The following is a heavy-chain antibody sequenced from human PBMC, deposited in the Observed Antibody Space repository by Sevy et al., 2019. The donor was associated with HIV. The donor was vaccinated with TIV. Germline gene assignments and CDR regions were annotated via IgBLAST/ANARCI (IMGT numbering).Heavy chain of an antibody. Sequence: GGSLRLSCPASGFTLSAYWMHWVRQAPGKGLEWVANINQGGSEKYYVDSMKGRFTISRDNAKNSLFLQMNSLRAEDTAVYYCARALAAAASSWGQGALVTVSS. V-gene: IGHV3-7*01. J-gene: IGHJ5*02. D-gene: IGHD6-13*01. CDR3: ARALAAAASS. CDR2: INQGGSEK. CDR1: GFTLSAYW.